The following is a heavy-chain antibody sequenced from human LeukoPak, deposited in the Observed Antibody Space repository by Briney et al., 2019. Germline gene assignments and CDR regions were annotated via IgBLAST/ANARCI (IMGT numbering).Heavy chain of an antibody. CDR3: ARDHRYCSGGSCYDY. J-gene: IGHJ4*02. Sequence: PGGSLRLSCAASGFTFSSYWMHWVRQAPGKGLVWVSRINSDGSSTSYADSVKGRFTISRDNAKNTLYLQMNSLRAEDTAVYYCARDHRYCSGGSCYDYWGQGTLVTVSS. CDR2: INSDGSST. CDR1: GFTFSSYW. V-gene: IGHV3-74*01. D-gene: IGHD2-15*01.